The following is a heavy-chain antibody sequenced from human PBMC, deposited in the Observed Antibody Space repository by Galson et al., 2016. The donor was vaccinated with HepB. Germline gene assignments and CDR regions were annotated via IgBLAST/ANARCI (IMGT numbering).Heavy chain of an antibody. Sequence: SETLSLTCTVSGGSISSSSYYWGWIRQPPGKGLEWIGSIYYSGSTYYNPSLKSRVTISVDTSKNQFSLKLSSVTAADTAVYYCARHRLSSSWSNNWFDPWGQGTLVTVSS. CDR1: GGSISSSSYY. V-gene: IGHV4-39*01. CDR2: IYYSGST. CDR3: ARHRLSSSWSNNWFDP. J-gene: IGHJ5*02. D-gene: IGHD6-13*01.